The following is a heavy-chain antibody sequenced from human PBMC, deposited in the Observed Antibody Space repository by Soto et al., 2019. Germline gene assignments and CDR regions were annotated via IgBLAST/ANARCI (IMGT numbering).Heavy chain of an antibody. CDR3: AKDHLTTGGTFWFDP. Sequence: GGSLRLSCAASGFTFSTYPMSWVRQAPGKGLEWVSAISARTGNTYYADSVRGRFTVSRDNSKDTLYLQMSSLRAEDTAVYYCAKDHLTTGGTFWFDPWGKGTLVNVS. J-gene: IGHJ5*02. CDR2: ISARTGNT. V-gene: IGHV3-23*01. D-gene: IGHD6-13*01. CDR1: GFTFSTYP.